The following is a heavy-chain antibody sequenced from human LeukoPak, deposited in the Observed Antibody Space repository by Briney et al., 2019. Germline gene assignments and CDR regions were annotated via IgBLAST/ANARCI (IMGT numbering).Heavy chain of an antibody. CDR1: GGSISSSSYY. J-gene: IGHJ3*02. D-gene: IGHD4-17*01. Sequence: PSETLSLTCTVSGGSISSSSYYWGWIRQHPGKGLEWIGYISYTGSPDYNPSLRSRLTISLDTSQNQFSLRLSSVTAADTAVYYCARLDYGDYEAFDIWGQGTMVTVSS. CDR2: ISYTGSP. CDR3: ARLDYGDYEAFDI. V-gene: IGHV4-31*03.